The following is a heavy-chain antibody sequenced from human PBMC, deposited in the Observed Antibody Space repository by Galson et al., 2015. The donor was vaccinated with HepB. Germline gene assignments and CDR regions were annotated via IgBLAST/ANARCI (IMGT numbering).Heavy chain of an antibody. D-gene: IGHD3-3*01. CDR1: GFTFSSYG. CDR2: ISYDGSNK. V-gene: IGHV3-30*18. J-gene: IGHJ4*02. CDR3: AKDVADFWSGYYFDY. Sequence: SLRLSCAASGFTFSSYGMHWVRQAPGKGLEWVAVISYDGSNKYYADSVKGRFTISRDNSKNTLYLQMNSLRAEDTAVYYCAKDVADFWSGYYFDYWGQGTLVTVSS.